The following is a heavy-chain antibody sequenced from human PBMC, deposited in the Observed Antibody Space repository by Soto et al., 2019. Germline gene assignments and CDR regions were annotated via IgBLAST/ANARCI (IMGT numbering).Heavy chain of an antibody. CDR1: GDTFTSYG. J-gene: IGHJ4*02. V-gene: IGHV1-18*01. D-gene: IGHD2-2*01. CDR2: ISAYNGNT. CDR3: ARLVLLGYCSSTSCYDDY. Sequence: ASVKVACTASGDTFTSYGISWVRQAPGQGLEWMGWISAYNGNTNYAQKLQDRVTMTTDTSTSTAYMELRSLRSDDTAVYYRARLVLLGYCSSTSCYDDYWGQGTLVTVSS.